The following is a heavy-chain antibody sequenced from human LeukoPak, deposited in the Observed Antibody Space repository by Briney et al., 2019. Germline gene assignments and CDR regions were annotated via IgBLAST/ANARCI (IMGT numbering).Heavy chain of an antibody. CDR2: INHSGST. V-gene: IGHV4-34*01. CDR1: GGSFSGYY. J-gene: IGHJ2*01. Sequence: SETLSLTCAVYGGSFSGYYWSWIRQPPGKGLEWIGEINHSGSTNYNPSLKSRVTISVDTSKNQFSLKLSSVTAADTAVYYCARGRRYYDSSGYYGSYWYFDLWGRGTLVTVSS. D-gene: IGHD3-22*01. CDR3: ARGRRYYDSSGYYGSYWYFDL.